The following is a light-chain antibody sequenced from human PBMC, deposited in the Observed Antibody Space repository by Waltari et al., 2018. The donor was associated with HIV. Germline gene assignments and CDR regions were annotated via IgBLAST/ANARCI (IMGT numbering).Light chain of an antibody. CDR1: QSVSRN. Sequence: EIVMTQSPATLSVSPGERDTLSCRASQSVSRNLAWYQQKPGQAPRLLIYGASTRATGIPVRFSGNGSWTEFTLTISSLQSEDFVLYYCHQYNNWPIYSFGQGTKLEIK. J-gene: IGKJ2*03. V-gene: IGKV3-15*01. CDR2: GAS. CDR3: HQYNNWPIYS.